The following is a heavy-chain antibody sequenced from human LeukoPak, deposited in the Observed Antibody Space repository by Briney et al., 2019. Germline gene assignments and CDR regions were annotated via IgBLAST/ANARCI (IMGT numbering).Heavy chain of an antibody. D-gene: IGHD5-18*01. V-gene: IGHV4-34*01. CDR1: GVSSNRND. Sequence: SETLSLTCAVYGVSSNRNDWSWIRQPPGKGLEWIGEINHDEYTNYNPSLKSRVTISVDTSKNQFSLKMRSVTAADTAVYYCARTTEGGYTYDYFYYYYMDVWGKGTTVTISS. CDR3: ARTTEGGYTYDYFYYYYMDV. CDR2: INHDEYT. J-gene: IGHJ6*03.